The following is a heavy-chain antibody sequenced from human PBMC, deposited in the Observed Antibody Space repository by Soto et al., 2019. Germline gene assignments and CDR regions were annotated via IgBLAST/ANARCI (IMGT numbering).Heavy chain of an antibody. D-gene: IGHD6-13*01. CDR2: VYNSGST. J-gene: IGHJ4*02. CDR3: ARYRREAVAGYTLDN. CDR1: GGSIIRNY. Sequence: SETLSLTCTVSGGSIIRNYWTWIRQPPGKGLEWIGYVYNSGSTNYNPSLKSRVTISEDTSKSQFSLKVNSMTAADTAVYYCARYRREAVAGYTLDNWGQGILVTAPQ. V-gene: IGHV4-59*01.